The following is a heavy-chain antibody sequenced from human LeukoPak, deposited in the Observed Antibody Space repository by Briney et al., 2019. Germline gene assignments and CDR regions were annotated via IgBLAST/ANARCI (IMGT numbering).Heavy chain of an antibody. Sequence: SETLSLTCTVSGGSISTFYWSWLRQPPGKGLEWIGYIYYSGSTNYYPSLKSRVTISVDTSKNQFSLRLSSVTAADTAVYYCAREDPQTTVPEGLDVWGQGTTVTVSS. CDR3: AREDPQTTVPEGLDV. D-gene: IGHD4-17*01. CDR2: IYYSGST. J-gene: IGHJ6*02. CDR1: GGSISTFY. V-gene: IGHV4-59*01.